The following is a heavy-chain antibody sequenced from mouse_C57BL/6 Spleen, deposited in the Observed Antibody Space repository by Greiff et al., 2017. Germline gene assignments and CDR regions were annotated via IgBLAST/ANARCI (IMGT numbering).Heavy chain of an antibody. CDR2: IYPGDGDT. CDR3: ASSSSITTVVATEGFDY. J-gene: IGHJ2*01. V-gene: IGHV1-80*01. Sequence: VQLVESGAELVKPGASVKLSCKASGYAFSSYWMNWVKQRPGKGLEWIGQIYPGDGDTNYNGKFKGKATLTADKSSSTAYMQLSSLTSEDSAVYFCASSSSITTVVATEGFDYWGQGTTLTVSS. CDR1: GYAFSSYW. D-gene: IGHD1-1*01.